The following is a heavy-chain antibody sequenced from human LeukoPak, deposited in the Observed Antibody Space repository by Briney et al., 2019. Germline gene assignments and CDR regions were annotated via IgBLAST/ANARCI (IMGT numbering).Heavy chain of an antibody. CDR2: INPNYGST. Sequence: ASVKVSCKASGDTFSTYYMFWVRQAPGQGLEWMGLINPNYGSTIYAQKFQGRVTMTRDTSTSTVYMELSSLKSEDTALYYCARRRSVKMIVTDAFDVWGQGTMVTVSS. CDR3: ARRRSVKMIVTDAFDV. J-gene: IGHJ3*01. V-gene: IGHV1-46*01. CDR1: GDTFSTYY. D-gene: IGHD3-22*01.